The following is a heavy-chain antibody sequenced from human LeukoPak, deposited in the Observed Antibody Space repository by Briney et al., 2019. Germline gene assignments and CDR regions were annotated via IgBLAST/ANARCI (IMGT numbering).Heavy chain of an antibody. J-gene: IGHJ4*02. CDR1: GFTFSNYI. CDR2: IIENGSNQ. Sequence: GRSLRLSCAASGFTFSNYIMHWVRQAPGKGLDWVAVIIENGSNQYYADSVKGRFTISRDNSENTLYLQMNSLRAEDTAVYYCARGRGSYYEPFDYWGQGTLVTVSS. D-gene: IGHD1-26*01. CDR3: ARGRGSYYEPFDY. V-gene: IGHV3-30*14.